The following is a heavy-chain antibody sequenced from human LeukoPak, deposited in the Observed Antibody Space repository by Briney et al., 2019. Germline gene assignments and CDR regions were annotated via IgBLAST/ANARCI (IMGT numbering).Heavy chain of an antibody. CDR3: ARRIVVVNDAFDI. J-gene: IGHJ3*02. CDR1: GYSFTSYW. CDR2: IYPGDSDT. V-gene: IGHV5-51*01. Sequence: GESLKISFKGSGYSFTSYWIGWVRPMPGKGLEWMGIIYPGDSDTRFSPSFQGQVTISADQSISTAYLQWSSLKASDTAMYYCARRIVVVNDAFDIWGQGTMVTVSS. D-gene: IGHD2-21*01.